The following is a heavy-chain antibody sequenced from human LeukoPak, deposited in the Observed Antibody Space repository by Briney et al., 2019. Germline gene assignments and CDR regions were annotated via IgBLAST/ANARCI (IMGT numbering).Heavy chain of an antibody. J-gene: IGHJ4*02. CDR2: ISYDGYNK. CDR1: GFTFSSYG. CDR3: ASDGIAVDRGIGYFDY. D-gene: IGHD6-13*01. Sequence: GGSLRLSCAASGFTFSSYGMHWVRQAPGKGLEWVAVISYDGYNKYYADSVKGRFTISRDNSENTLYLQMNSLRAEDTALYYCASDGIAVDRGIGYFDYWGQGTLVTVSS. V-gene: IGHV3-30*03.